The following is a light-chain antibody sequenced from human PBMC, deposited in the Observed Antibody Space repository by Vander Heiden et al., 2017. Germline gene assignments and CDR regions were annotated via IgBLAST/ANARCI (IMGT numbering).Light chain of an antibody. CDR3: QQSYSTPPT. V-gene: IGKV1-39*01. J-gene: IGKJ4*01. CDR1: QSISSY. CDR2: AAS. Sequence: VQKTPSPSSLSASVGDRVTITCRASQSISSYLNWYQQKPGKAPKLLIYAASSLQSGVPSRFSGSGSGTDFTLTISSLQPEDFATYYCQQSYSTPPTFGGGTKVEIK.